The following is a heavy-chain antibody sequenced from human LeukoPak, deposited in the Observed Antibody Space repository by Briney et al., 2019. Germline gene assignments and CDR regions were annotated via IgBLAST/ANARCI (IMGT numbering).Heavy chain of an antibody. Sequence: GGSLRLSCAASGFTFSSYAMHWVRQAPGKGLEWVAVISYDGSNKYYADSVKGRFTISRDNSKNTLYLQMNSLRAEDTAVYYCARGLIGSSSSEGGPQISYYFDYWGQGTLVTVSS. CDR1: GFTFSSYA. J-gene: IGHJ4*02. D-gene: IGHD6-6*01. CDR3: ARGLIGSSSSEGGPQISYYFDY. CDR2: ISYDGSNK. V-gene: IGHV3-30-3*01.